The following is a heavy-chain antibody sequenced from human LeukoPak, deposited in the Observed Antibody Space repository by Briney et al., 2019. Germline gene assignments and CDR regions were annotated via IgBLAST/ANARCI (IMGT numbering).Heavy chain of an antibody. CDR3: ARGTGSYTPGDAFDI. CDR1: GRSFSGYY. V-gene: IGHV4-34*01. CDR2: INHSGST. D-gene: IGHD1-26*01. Sequence: PSETLSLTCAVYGRSFSGYYWSWIRQPPGKGLEWIGEINHSGSTNYNPSLKSRVTISVDTSKNQFSLKLSSVTAADTAVYYCARGTGSYTPGDAFDIWGQGTMVTVSS. J-gene: IGHJ3*02.